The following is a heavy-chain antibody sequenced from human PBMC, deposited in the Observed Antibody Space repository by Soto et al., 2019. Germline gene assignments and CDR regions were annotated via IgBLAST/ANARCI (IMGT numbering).Heavy chain of an antibody. CDR3: AREGILGLFDAYDL. V-gene: IGHV1-18*04. J-gene: IGHJ3*01. Sequence: ASVKVSCKASVFTSSGISWVRQAPGQRLEWMGWISTHNGNTIYAQKFQGRVIMTMDTSTTTVYMELRSLRPDDTAVYLCAREGILGLFDAYDLWXQGTMVTVSS. CDR1: VFTSSG. D-gene: IGHD3-3*01. CDR2: ISTHNGNT.